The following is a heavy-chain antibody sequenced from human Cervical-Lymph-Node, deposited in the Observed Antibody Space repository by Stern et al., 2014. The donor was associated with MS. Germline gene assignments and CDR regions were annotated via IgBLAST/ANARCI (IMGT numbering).Heavy chain of an antibody. CDR1: GGIFISST. D-gene: IGHD6-19*01. CDR2: ISPGLDSV. V-gene: IGHV1-69*16. CDR3: ARDGFDSGSALAF. Sequence: QVQVVQSGAELKKPGSSVQVSCTTSGGIFISSTITWVRQVPGQGLEWMGDISPGLDSVDYAQEFQGRFTLTADDSTNTVYMELTSLQSGDTAMYYCARDGFDSGSALAFWGQGTLVTVSS. J-gene: IGHJ4*02.